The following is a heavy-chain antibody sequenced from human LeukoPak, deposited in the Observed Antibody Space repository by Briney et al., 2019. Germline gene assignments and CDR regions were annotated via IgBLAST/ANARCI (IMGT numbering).Heavy chain of an antibody. Sequence: SETLSLTCTVSGGSISSSAYYWGWIRQSPGKGLEWIGDVYYSGSTFYNPSLMSRVAISADTSMNQFSLKLSSVTAADTAVYYCARHSFYYYYYIDVWGKGTTVIVSS. J-gene: IGHJ6*03. CDR3: ARHSFYYYYYIDV. V-gene: IGHV4-39*01. CDR2: VYYSGST. CDR1: GGSISSSAYY.